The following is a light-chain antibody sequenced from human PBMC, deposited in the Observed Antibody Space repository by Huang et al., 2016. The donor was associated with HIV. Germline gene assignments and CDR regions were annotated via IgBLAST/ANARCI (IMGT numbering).Light chain of an antibody. V-gene: IGKV3-11*01. CDR1: QSVSSS. Sequence: EIVLTQSPATLSLSPGERATLSCRASQSVSSSLAWYQQKPGQAPRLLIYDASNRATCIPARCSGSGSGTDFTLTISSLEPEDFAVYYCQQRINLGTFGGGTKVEIK. CDR3: QQRINLGT. J-gene: IGKJ4*01. CDR2: DAS.